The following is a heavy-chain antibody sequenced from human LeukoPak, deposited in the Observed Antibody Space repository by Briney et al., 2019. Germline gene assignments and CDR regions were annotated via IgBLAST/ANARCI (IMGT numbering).Heavy chain of an antibody. V-gene: IGHV3-7*01. CDR3: ARDRYCSI. CDR2: IKQDESER. J-gene: IGHJ4*02. CDR1: GFTFSNAW. Sequence: GGSLRLSCAASGFTFSNAWMSWVRQAPGKGLEWVANIKQDESERHYVDSAAGRFTISRDNAKNSLYLQMNSLRAEDAAVYYCARDRYCSIWGQGTLVTVSS. D-gene: IGHD2-2*01.